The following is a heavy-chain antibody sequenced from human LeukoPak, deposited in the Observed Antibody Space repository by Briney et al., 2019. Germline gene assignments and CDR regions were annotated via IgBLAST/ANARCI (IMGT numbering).Heavy chain of an antibody. Sequence: GRSLRLSCAASGFTFSSYGMHRVRQAPGKGLEWVAVISYDGSNKYYADSVKGRFTISRDNSKNTLYLQMNSLRAEDTAVYYCAKDLTSSGWWTDYWGQGTLVTVSS. CDR3: AKDLTSSGWWTDY. CDR1: GFTFSSYG. J-gene: IGHJ4*02. V-gene: IGHV3-30*18. CDR2: ISYDGSNK. D-gene: IGHD6-19*01.